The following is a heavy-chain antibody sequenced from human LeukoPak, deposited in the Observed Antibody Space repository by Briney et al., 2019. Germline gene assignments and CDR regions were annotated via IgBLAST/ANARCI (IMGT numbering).Heavy chain of an antibody. V-gene: IGHV4-31*03. CDR2: IYYSGST. J-gene: IGHJ6*02. Sequence: PSENLSLTCTVSGGSISSGGYYWSWIRQYSGKGLEWIGYIYYSGSTHYNPSLKSRVTISVDKAKNQFSLKMRSVTAADTAVYYCARDRLATGGMDVWGQGTTVTVSS. D-gene: IGHD1-26*01. CDR1: GGSISSGGYY. CDR3: ARDRLATGGMDV.